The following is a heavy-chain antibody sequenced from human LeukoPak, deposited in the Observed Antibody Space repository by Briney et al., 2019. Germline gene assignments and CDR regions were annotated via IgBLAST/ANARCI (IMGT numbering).Heavy chain of an antibody. J-gene: IGHJ4*02. Sequence: GGSLRLSCAASGFTFTDYWIHWIRQAPGTGLMWVSHITSDGGRTDYADSVRGRFTMTRGNAKNTVYLQMNSLRVDDTAVYYCARDNWGPDHWGQGTLVTVAS. D-gene: IGHD7-27*01. CDR3: ARDNWGPDH. V-gene: IGHV3-74*01. CDR2: ITSDGGRT. CDR1: GFTFTDYW.